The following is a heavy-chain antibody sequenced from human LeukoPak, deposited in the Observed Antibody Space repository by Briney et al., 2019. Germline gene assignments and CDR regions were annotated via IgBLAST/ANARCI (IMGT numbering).Heavy chain of an antibody. CDR3: ARLSAVIGFDF. Sequence: PGGSLRLSCAAAGFTFSTYGMNWVRQAPGKGLEWVSYIGRSGSSINYADSVKGRFIISRDNDKNSLYLQMNSLRAEDTAVYYCARLSAVIGFDFWGQGTLVTVSS. J-gene: IGHJ4*02. CDR2: IGRSGSSI. CDR1: GFTFSTYG. V-gene: IGHV3-48*03. D-gene: IGHD2-2*02.